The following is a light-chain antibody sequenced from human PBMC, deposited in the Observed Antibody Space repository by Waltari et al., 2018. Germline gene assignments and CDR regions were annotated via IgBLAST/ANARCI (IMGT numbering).Light chain of an antibody. CDR2: QAS. CDR1: QSARDW. J-gene: IGKJ4*01. CDR3: QQYNTYPLT. Sequence: DIQMTQSPSTLSASVGDRVTITCRASQSARDWLAWYQQKPGKAPKLMIYQASTLESGVPSRFSGRGSGTEFTLTISSLQPDDFATYYCQQYNTYPLTFGGGTKVEI. V-gene: IGKV1-5*03.